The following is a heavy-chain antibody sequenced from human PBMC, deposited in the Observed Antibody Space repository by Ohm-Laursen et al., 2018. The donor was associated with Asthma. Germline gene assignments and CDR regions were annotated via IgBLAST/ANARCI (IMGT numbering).Heavy chain of an antibody. CDR3: ARDMDRITIFGVPDY. CDR2: ISSSSSYI. D-gene: IGHD3-3*01. Sequence: SLRLSCAAPGFTFSSYSMNWVRQAPGKGLEWVLSISSSSSYIYYADSVKGRFTISRDNAKNSLYLQMNSLRAEDTAVYYCARDMDRITIFGVPDYWGQGTLVTVSS. J-gene: IGHJ4*02. CDR1: GFTFSSYS. V-gene: IGHV3-21*01.